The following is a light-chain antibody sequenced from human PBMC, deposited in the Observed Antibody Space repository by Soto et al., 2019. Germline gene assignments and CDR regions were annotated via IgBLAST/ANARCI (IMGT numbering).Light chain of an antibody. CDR1: QSISSY. V-gene: IGKV1-39*01. CDR3: QQTYNTPWT. Sequence: DIQMTQSPSSLSASVGDRVTITFLSIQSISSYLNWYQQKPGKAPNLLIYGASSLQSGVPSRFRGSGSGTDFTLTIISLQPEDFATYFCQQTYNTPWTFGQGTKVDIK. CDR2: GAS. J-gene: IGKJ1*01.